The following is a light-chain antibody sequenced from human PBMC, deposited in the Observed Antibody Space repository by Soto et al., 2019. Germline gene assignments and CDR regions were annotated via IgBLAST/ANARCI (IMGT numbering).Light chain of an antibody. V-gene: IGKV1-39*01. CDR2: GGS. J-gene: IGKJ4*02. CDR3: QQIYTTPRT. Sequence: DREMNEYPKCLAVSVGDRITITSRESQSIGSYLNWYQQKPGKAPNLLIHGGSILQSGVPPRFGFGGGGTDFTFTLSTRQPEDFAIPYCQQIYTTPRTFGGGTKVDIK. CDR1: QSIGSY.